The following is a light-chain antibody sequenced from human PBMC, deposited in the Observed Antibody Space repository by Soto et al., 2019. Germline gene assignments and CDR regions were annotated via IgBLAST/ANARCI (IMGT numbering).Light chain of an antibody. CDR3: GSYSSTDTPFV. CDR1: GSDVGRYNY. CDR2: EVT. J-gene: IGLJ1*01. Sequence: QSVLTQPDSVSGSPGQSITISCTGTGSDVGRYNYVSWYQQHPGKAPRLMIYEVTNRPSGVSNRFSGSKSGNTASLTIAGLQADDEADYYCGSYSSTDTPFVFGTGTKVTVL. V-gene: IGLV2-14*01.